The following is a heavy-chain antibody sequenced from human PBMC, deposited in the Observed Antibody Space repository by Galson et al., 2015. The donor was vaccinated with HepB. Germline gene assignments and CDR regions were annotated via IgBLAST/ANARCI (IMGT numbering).Heavy chain of an antibody. J-gene: IGHJ6*02. CDR3: VRAGFYCSTCPYHYALDV. D-gene: IGHD2-2*01. CDR2: IWYDGSKK. CDR1: GFTFNNYG. V-gene: IGHV3-33*01. Sequence: SLRLSCAASGFTFNNYGMHWVRQAPGKGLEWVAVIWYDGSKKYYADSVKGRFTISRDNSKDTLYLQMDSLRVDDTAVYYCVRAGFYCSTCPYHYALDVWGQGTTVTASS.